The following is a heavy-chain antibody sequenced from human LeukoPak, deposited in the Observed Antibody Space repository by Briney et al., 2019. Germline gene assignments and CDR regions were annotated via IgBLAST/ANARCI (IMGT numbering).Heavy chain of an antibody. V-gene: IGHV3-23*01. CDR3: AKTYRAYNYYDSSGPSYYFDY. D-gene: IGHD3-22*01. CDR2: ISGSGGST. CDR1: GFTFSSYA. Sequence: PGGSLRLSCAASGFTFSSYAMSWVRQAPGKGLEWVSAISGSGGSTYYADSGKGRFTISRDNSKTTLYLQMNSLRAEDTAVYYCAKTYRAYNYYDSSGPSYYFDYWGQGTLVTVSS. J-gene: IGHJ4*02.